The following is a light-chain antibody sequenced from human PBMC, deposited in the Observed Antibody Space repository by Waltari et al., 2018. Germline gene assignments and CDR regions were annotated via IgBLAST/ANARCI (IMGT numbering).Light chain of an antibody. CDR1: QDISYY. CDR3: LQYYSRPYT. CDR2: EES. Sequence: DIQVTQSPSSLSVSVGDRVTITCQASQDISYYLTWYQQKPGKAPKLLIFEESNLAVGVPSRFSGSGSGTDFTLTISSLQAEDVAVYFCLQYYSRPYTFGQGTKLDIK. V-gene: IGKV1-33*01. J-gene: IGKJ2*01.